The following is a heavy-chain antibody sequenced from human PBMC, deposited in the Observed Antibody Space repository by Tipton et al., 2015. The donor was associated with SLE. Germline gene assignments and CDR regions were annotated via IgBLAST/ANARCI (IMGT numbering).Heavy chain of an antibody. J-gene: IGHJ4*02. D-gene: IGHD3-3*01. CDR2: INHSGST. Sequence: TLSLTCAVYGGSFSGDYWSCIRQPPGKGLEWIGEINHSGSTNYNPSLKSRVTISVDTSKNQFSLKLSSVTAADTAVYYCARGILEWSDYWGQGTLVTVSS. CDR1: GGSFSGDY. V-gene: IGHV4-34*01. CDR3: ARGILEWSDY.